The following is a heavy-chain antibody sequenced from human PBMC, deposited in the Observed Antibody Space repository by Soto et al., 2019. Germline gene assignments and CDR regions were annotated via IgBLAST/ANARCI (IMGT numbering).Heavy chain of an antibody. CDR3: ARDRRAYDNSGSLDY. Sequence: QVQLMESGGGVVQPGRSLRLSCAASGFTFSGFAMYWVRQAPGKGLEWVTLISYDGRNKYYPDSVKGRFTISRDNSKNTLYLQMNSLRAEDTAVYYCARDRRAYDNSGSLDYWGQGTLVTVSS. J-gene: IGHJ4*02. CDR1: GFTFSGFA. D-gene: IGHD3-22*01. CDR2: ISYDGRNK. V-gene: IGHV3-30*04.